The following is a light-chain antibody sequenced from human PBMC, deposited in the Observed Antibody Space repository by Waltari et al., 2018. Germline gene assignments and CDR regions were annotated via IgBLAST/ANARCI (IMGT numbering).Light chain of an antibody. V-gene: IGLV1-44*01. CDR2: TND. CDR1: LPNIGSNS. CDR3: AAWDDYLNAWV. J-gene: IGLJ3*02. Sequence: QSVLTQPPSASGPPGQRVTIPCSCSLPNIGSNSVNCYQHLPGTAPQLLIFTNDQRPSGVPDRFSGSKSGTSASLAISGLQSDDEADYYCAAWDDYLNAWVFGGGTKLTVL.